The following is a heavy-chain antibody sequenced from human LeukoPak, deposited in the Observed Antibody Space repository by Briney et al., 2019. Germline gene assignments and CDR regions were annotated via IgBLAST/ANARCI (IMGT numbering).Heavy chain of an antibody. J-gene: IGHJ6*02. CDR2: ISYDGSNK. CDR3: ARARGYSYGYYYYGMDV. Sequence: PGGSLRLSCAASGFTFSSYAMHWVRQAPGKGLEWVAIISYDGSNKYYADSVKRRFTISRDNSKNTLYLQMNSLRAEDTAVYYCARARGYSYGYYYYGMDVWGQGTTVTVSS. D-gene: IGHD5-18*01. CDR1: GFTFSSYA. V-gene: IGHV3-30-3*01.